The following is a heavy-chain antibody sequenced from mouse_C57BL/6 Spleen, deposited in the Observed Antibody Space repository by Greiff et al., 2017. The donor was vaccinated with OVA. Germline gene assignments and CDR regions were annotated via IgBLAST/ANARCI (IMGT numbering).Heavy chain of an antibody. CDR1: GYTFTSYW. CDR3: AMGDYYGSRYFDY. V-gene: IGHV1-7*01. J-gene: IGHJ2*01. Sequence: LVESGAELAKPGASVKLSCKASGYTFTSYWMHWVKQRPGQGLEWIGYINPSSGTIKYNQKFKDKATLTADKSSSTAYMQLRSLTYEDSAVYYCAMGDYYGSRYFDYWGQGTTLTVSS. CDR2: INPSSGTI. D-gene: IGHD1-1*01.